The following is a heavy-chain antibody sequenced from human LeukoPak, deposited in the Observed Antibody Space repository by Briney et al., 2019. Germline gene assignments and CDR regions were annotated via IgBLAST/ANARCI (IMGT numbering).Heavy chain of an antibody. Sequence: GSLRLSCAASGLTFSTFSMNWVRQAPGKGPEWVSCISSSSSTIYYADSVKGRFTISRDNAKNSLYLQMNSLRAEDTAVYYCARATTASARDHWGQGTLVTVSS. CDR3: ARATTASARDH. CDR2: ISSSSSTI. D-gene: IGHD1-14*01. CDR1: GLTFSTFS. J-gene: IGHJ4*02. V-gene: IGHV3-48*04.